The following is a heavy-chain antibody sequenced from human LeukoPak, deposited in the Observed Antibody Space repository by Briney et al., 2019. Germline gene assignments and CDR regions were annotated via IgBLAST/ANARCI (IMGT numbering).Heavy chain of an antibody. CDR2: IYPGDSDT. CDR1: GYSFTDYW. Sequence: GESLKISCKGSGYSFTDYWIGWVRQMPGKGLEWMGIIYPGDSDTRYSPSFQGQVTISADKSISTAYLQWSSLKASDTAMHYCARHVDTAMVTSGLDIWGQGTMVTVSS. V-gene: IGHV5-51*01. J-gene: IGHJ3*02. D-gene: IGHD5-18*01. CDR3: ARHVDTAMVTSGLDI.